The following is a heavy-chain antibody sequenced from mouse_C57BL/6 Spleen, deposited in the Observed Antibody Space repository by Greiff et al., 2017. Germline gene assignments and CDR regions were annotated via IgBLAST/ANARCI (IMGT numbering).Heavy chain of an antibody. J-gene: IGHJ3*01. CDR3: ARSGYYGSRPWFAY. CDR1: GFTFSDYG. CDR2: ISSGSSTI. D-gene: IGHD1-1*01. V-gene: IGHV5-17*01. Sequence: EVMLVESGGGLVKPGGSLKLSCAASGFTFSDYGMHWVRQAPEKGLEWVAYISSGSSTIYYADTVKGRFTISRDNAKNTLFLQMTSLRSEDTAMYYCARSGYYGSRPWFAYWGQGTLVTVSA.